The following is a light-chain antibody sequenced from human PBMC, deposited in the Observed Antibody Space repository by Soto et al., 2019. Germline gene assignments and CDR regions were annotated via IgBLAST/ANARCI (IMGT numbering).Light chain of an antibody. Sequence: DTVLTQSPGTLSLSPGERATLSCRASQSVSSRYLAWYQQKPGQAPRLLIYGASSRATGIPARFSGSGSGTDFNLTISSLEPEDFAVYYCQQRAKWVTFGRGTKVDIK. CDR1: QSVSSRY. CDR3: QQRAKWVT. CDR2: GAS. V-gene: IGKV3D-20*02. J-gene: IGKJ4*01.